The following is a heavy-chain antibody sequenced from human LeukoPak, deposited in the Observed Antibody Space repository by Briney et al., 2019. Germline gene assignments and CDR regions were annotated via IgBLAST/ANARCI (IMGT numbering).Heavy chain of an antibody. CDR2: ITNSGGTI. CDR1: GFTFNDYH. Sequence: GGSLRLSCEASGFTFNDYHMSWIRQAPGKGLEWISYITNSGGTIYYANSVKGRFTVSRDNAKNSHYLQMNSLRAEDSALYYCARDRVRPTRGYFDLWGQGTMVTVSS. J-gene: IGHJ3*01. CDR3: ARDRVRPTRGYFDL. D-gene: IGHD5-18*01. V-gene: IGHV3-11*01.